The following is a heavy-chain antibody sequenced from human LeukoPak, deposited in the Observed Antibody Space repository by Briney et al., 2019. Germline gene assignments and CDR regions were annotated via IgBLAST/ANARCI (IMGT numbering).Heavy chain of an antibody. D-gene: IGHD5-18*01. J-gene: IGHJ4*02. CDR3: ARQTAMGRSGDY. V-gene: IGHV5-51*01. Sequence: GESLKISCKASGYRFTSYWIGWVRQMPGKGLEWMGIIDPSDSETRYTPSFQGQVTISVDKSLTTAYLQWSSLKASDTAMYYCARQTAMGRSGDYWGQGTLVTVSS. CDR2: IDPSDSET. CDR1: GYRFTSYW.